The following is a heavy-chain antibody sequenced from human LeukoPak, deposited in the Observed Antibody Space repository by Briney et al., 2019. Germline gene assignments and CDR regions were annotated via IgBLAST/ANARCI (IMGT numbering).Heavy chain of an antibody. CDR1: GGSFSGYY. CDR3: AREHYDFWTNNYNAYYYYGMDV. CDR2: INHSGST. V-gene: IGHV4-34*01. D-gene: IGHD3-3*01. J-gene: IGHJ6*02. Sequence: SETLSLTCAGYGGSFSGYYWSWIRQPPGKGLEWIGEINHSGSTNYNPSLKSRVTISVDTSKNQFSLKLSSVTAADTAVYYCAREHYDFWTNNYNAYYYYGMDVWGQGTTVTV.